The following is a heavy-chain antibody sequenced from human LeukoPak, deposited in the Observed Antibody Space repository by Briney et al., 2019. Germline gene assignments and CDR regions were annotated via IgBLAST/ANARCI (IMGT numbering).Heavy chain of an antibody. CDR2: ISSSSSYI. CDR3: ARGGAGYCSSTSCYEVYYYYMDV. V-gene: IGHV3-21*01. J-gene: IGHJ6*03. D-gene: IGHD2-2*01. Sequence: GGTLRLSCAASGFTFSNYGMNWVRQAPGKGLEWVSSISSSSSYIYYADSVKGRFTISRDNAKNSLYLQMNSLRAEDTAVYYCARGGAGYCSSTSCYEVYYYYMDVWGKGTTVTVSS. CDR1: GFTFSNYG.